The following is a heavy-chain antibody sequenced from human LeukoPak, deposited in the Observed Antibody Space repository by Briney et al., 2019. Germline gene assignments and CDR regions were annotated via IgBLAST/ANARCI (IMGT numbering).Heavy chain of an antibody. CDR1: GFTFSSYW. CDR2: IKQDGSEK. V-gene: IGHV3-7*01. CDR3: ARDERIWGYSSSWYLYYFDY. Sequence: GGSLRLSCAASGFTFSSYWMSWVRQAPGKGLEWVANIKQDGSEKYYVDSVKGRFTISRDNAKNSLYLQMNSLRAEDTAVYYCARDERIWGYSSSWYLYYFDYWGQGTLVTVSS. D-gene: IGHD6-13*01. J-gene: IGHJ4*02.